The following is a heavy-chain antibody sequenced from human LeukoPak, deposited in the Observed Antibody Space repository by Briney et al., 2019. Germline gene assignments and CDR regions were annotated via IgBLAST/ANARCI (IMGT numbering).Heavy chain of an antibody. CDR2: INPNSGGT. D-gene: IGHD3-22*01. J-gene: IGHJ4*02. CDR3: ARAKYYYDSSGFFDY. Sequence: ASVEVSCKASGYTFTGYYMHWVRQAPGQGLGWMGRINPNSGGTNYAQKFQGRVTMTRDTSISTAYMELSRLRSDDTAVYYCARAKYYYDSSGFFDYWGQGTLVSVSS. CDR1: GYTFTGYY. V-gene: IGHV1-2*06.